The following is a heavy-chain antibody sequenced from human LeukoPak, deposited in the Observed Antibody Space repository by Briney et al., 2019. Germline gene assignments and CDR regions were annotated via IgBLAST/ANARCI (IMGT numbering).Heavy chain of an antibody. CDR1: GGSISSYY. V-gene: IGHV4-59*01. CDR3: ARDMTVTTTGDYYYGMDV. J-gene: IGHJ6*02. D-gene: IGHD4-17*01. CDR2: IYYSGSS. Sequence: SETLSLTCTVSGGSISSYYWSWIRQPPGKGLEWIGYIYYSGSSNYNPSLKSRVTISVDTSKNHFSLKLSSVTAADTALYYCARDMTVTTTGDYYYGMDVWGQGTTVTVSS.